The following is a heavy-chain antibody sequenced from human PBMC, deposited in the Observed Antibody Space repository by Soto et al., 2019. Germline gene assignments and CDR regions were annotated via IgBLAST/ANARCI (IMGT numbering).Heavy chain of an antibody. Sequence: PGESLKISCTGVGYSFTSYWIGWVRQMPGKGLEWMGITYPGDSDTRYSPSFQGQVTISADKSITTAYLQWSSLKASDTAMYYCASGYCTTTICDPWFDPWGQGTMVTVYS. CDR1: GYSFTSYW. J-gene: IGHJ5*02. CDR3: ASGYCTTTICDPWFDP. CDR2: TYPGDSDT. D-gene: IGHD2-2*01. V-gene: IGHV5-51*01.